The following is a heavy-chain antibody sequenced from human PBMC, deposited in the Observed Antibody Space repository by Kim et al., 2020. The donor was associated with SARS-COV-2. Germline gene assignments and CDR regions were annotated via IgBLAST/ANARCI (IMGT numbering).Heavy chain of an antibody. V-gene: IGHV1-69*13. CDR3: ARDCSSTSCYPPPPYYYYGIDV. J-gene: IGHJ6*02. Sequence: SVKVSCKASGGTFSSYAISWVRQAPGQGLEWMGGIIPIFGTANYAQKFQGRVTITADESTSTAYMELSSLRSEDTAVYYCARDCSSTSCYPPPPYYYYGIDVWGQGTTVTVSS. CDR2: IIPIFGTA. CDR1: GGTFSSYA. D-gene: IGHD2-2*01.